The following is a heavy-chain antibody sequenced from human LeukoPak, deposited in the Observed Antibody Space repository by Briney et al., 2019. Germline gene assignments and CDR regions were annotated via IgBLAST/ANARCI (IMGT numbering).Heavy chain of an antibody. D-gene: IGHD3-3*01. CDR1: GYTFTSYG. V-gene: IGHV1-18*01. J-gene: IGHJ4*02. Sequence: GASVKVSCKASGYTFTSYGISWVRQAPGQGLEWMGWISAYNGNTNYAQKLQGRVTMTTDTSTSTAYMELRSLRSDDTAVYYCARVQYYDFWSGYYENWGQGALVTVSS. CDR2: ISAYNGNT. CDR3: ARVQYYDFWSGYYEN.